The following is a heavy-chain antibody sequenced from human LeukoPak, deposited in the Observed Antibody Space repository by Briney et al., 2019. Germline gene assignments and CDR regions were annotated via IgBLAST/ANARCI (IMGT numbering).Heavy chain of an antibody. J-gene: IGHJ6*02. CDR1: GGTFSSYA. V-gene: IGHV1-69*13. Sequence: SVKVSCKASGGTFSSYAISWVRQAPGQGLEWMGGIIPIFGTAKYAQKFQGRVTITADESTSTAYMELSSLRSEDTAVYYCARDSPGSVVVPAAMRKWGYYYYGMDVWGQGTTVTVSS. CDR3: ARDSPGSVVVPAAMRKWGYYYYGMDV. CDR2: IIPIFGTA. D-gene: IGHD2-2*01.